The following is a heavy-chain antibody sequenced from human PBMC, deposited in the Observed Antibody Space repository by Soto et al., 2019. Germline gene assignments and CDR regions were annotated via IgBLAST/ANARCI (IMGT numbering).Heavy chain of an antibody. D-gene: IGHD6-19*01. CDR1: GYTFIDYY. CDR3: ARPPGYISDWYYFDL. CDR2: IGPKSGGT. Sequence: ASVKGSGKASGYTFIDYYMHWVRQAPGQGFEWMGRIGPKSGGTNYAQKFQGRVTMTWDTSLNTAYMELSSLMSEDTAVYYCARPPGYISDWYYFDLWGQGTLVTVSS. V-gene: IGHV1-2*02. J-gene: IGHJ4*02.